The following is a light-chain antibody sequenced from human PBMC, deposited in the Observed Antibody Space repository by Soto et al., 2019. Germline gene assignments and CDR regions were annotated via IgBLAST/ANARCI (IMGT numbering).Light chain of an antibody. Sequence: ETVLTQSPGTPSQSPGDRATLSCRDSQSVSSSYLAWYQQKPGQAPRLLIYGASSRATGIPDRFSGSGSGTDFTLTISRLEPEDFAVYYCQQYGSSSWTFGQGTKVDIK. V-gene: IGKV3-20*01. J-gene: IGKJ1*01. CDR2: GAS. CDR1: QSVSSSY. CDR3: QQYGSSSWT.